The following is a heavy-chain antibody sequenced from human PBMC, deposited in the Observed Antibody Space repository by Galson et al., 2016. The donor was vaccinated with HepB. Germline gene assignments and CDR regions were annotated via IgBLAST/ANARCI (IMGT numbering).Heavy chain of an antibody. CDR1: GGSFSGYY. Sequence: SETLSLTCVVYGGSFSGYYWSWIRQPPGKGLEWIGEINHSGSTNYNPSLKSRVTISVDTSKNQFSLKLSSVTAADTAVYYCAREYRAAAEFDYWSQGTLVTVS. CDR3: AREYRAAAEFDY. D-gene: IGHD6-13*01. V-gene: IGHV4-34*01. J-gene: IGHJ4*02. CDR2: INHSGST.